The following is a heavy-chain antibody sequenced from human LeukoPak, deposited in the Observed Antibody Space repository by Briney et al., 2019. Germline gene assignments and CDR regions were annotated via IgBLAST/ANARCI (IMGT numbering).Heavy chain of an antibody. V-gene: IGHV3-7*01. J-gene: IGHJ6*03. D-gene: IGHD2-2*01. CDR1: GFTFSSYG. CDR2: IKQDGSEK. Sequence: GGSLRLSCAASGFTFSSYGMSWVRQAPGKGLEWVANIKQDGSEKYYVDSVKGGFTISRDNAKNPLYLQMNSLRAEDTAVYYCARALPYAGYYYMDVWGKGTTVTVSS. CDR3: ARALPYAGYYYMDV.